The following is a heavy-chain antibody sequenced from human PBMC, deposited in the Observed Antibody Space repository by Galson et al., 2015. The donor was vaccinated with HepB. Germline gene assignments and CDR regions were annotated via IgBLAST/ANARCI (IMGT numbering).Heavy chain of an antibody. D-gene: IGHD6-13*01. CDR1: GGSFSGYY. CDR3: ARDRFEQPRNWFDP. V-gene: IGHV4-34*01. CDR2: INHSGST. Sequence: SETLSLTCAVYGGSFSGYYWSWIRQPPGKGLEWIGEINHSGSTNYNPSLKSRVTISVDTSKNQFSLKLSSVTAADTAVYYCARDRFEQPRNWFDPWGQGTLVTVSS. J-gene: IGHJ5*02.